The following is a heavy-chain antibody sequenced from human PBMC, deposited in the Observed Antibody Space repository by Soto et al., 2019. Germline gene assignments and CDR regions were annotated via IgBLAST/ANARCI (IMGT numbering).Heavy chain of an antibody. J-gene: IGHJ6*03. Sequence: EVQLVESGGGLVQPGRSLRLSCAASGFTFDDYAMHWVRQAPGKGLEWVSGISWNSGSIGYADSVKGRFTISRDNAKNSLYLQMDRLRAEGTALYYCAKGSGSEPYYYYMDVWGKGTTVTVSS. D-gene: IGHD3-10*01. CDR3: AKGSGSEPYYYYMDV. V-gene: IGHV3-9*01. CDR1: GFTFDDYA. CDR2: ISWNSGSI.